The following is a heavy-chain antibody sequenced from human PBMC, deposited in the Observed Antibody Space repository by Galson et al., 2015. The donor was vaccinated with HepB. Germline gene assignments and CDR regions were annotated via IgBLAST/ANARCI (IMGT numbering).Heavy chain of an antibody. CDR2: IYPGXSDX. V-gene: IGHV5-51*01. CDR1: GXXXXTYW. CDR3: ARHLPHMSVFDP. J-gene: IGHJ5*02. D-gene: IGHD2-21*01. Sequence: QSGAEVKKXGESLXXXCKGSGXXXXTYWIGWVRQMPGKGLEWMGIIYPGXSDXRYSPSFQGQVTISADKSISTAYLQWSSLKASDTAMYYCARHLPHMSVFDPWGXXTLVTVSS.